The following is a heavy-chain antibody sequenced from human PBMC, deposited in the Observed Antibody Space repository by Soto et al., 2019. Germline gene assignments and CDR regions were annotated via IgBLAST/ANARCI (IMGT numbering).Heavy chain of an antibody. CDR2: IIPIFGTA. J-gene: IGHJ4*02. V-gene: IGHV1-69*12. Sequence: QVQLVQSGAEVKKPGSSVKVSCKASGGTFSSYAISWVRQAPGQGLEWRGGIIPIFGTANYAQKVQGRVTTTADEPASTAHMELRSLRSEDTGVYYRARPSHWGQGTLVTGSS. CDR3: ARPSH. CDR1: GGTFSSYA.